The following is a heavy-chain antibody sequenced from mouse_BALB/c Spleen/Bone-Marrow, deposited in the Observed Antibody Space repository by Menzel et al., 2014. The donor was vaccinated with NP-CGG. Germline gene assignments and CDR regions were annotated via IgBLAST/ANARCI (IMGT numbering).Heavy chain of an antibody. J-gene: IGHJ3*01. CDR2: ISGGGSYT. Sequence: EVMLVESGGGLVKSGGSLKLSCAASGFTFNSYGMSWVLQTPEKRLEWVATISGGGSYTFYPDSVKGRFTISRDNAKNNLYLQLSSLRSEDTALYYCARHAYYDQTEVSFVYWGQGTLVTVSA. V-gene: IGHV5-9-2*01. CDR3: ARHAYYDQTEVSFVY. CDR1: GFTFNSYG. D-gene: IGHD2-4*01.